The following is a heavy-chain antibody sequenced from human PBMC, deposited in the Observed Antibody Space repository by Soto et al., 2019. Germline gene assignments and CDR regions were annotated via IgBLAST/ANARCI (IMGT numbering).Heavy chain of an antibody. J-gene: IGHJ5*02. Sequence: SETLSLTCTVSGGSISGGGYYWSWIRQHPGKGLEWIGYIYYSGSTYYNPSLKSRVTISVDTSKNQFSLKLSSVTAADTAVYYCARAESSGLVAHWGQGTLVTVYS. CDR3: ARAESSGLVAH. D-gene: IGHD3-22*01. CDR1: GGSISGGGYY. CDR2: IYYSGST. V-gene: IGHV4-31*03.